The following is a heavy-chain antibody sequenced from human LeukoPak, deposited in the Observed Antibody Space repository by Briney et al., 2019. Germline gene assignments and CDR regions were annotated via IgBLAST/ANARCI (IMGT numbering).Heavy chain of an antibody. V-gene: IGHV4-61*02. CDR3: AREKGKTYYDILTYDY. J-gene: IGHJ4*02. D-gene: IGHD3-9*01. Sequence: SETLSLTCTVSGGSISSGSYYWSWIRQPAGKGLEWIGRIYTSGSTNYNPSLKSRVTISVDTSKNQFSLKLSSETAAHTAVYYCAREKGKTYYDILTYDYWGQGTLVTVSS. CDR2: IYTSGST. CDR1: GGSISSGSYY.